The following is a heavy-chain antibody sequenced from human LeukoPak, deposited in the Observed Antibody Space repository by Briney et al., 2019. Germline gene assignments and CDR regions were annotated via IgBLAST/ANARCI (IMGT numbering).Heavy chain of an antibody. CDR1: GGSISSDNW. D-gene: IGHD6-19*01. CDR3: ARGLYGSDSY. Sequence: SGTLSLTCAVSGGSISSDNWWIWVRQPPGKGLGWIGEIYHSGRANYYPSLKSRVNMSVDKSKNQFSLSLSSVTAADTAVYHCARGLYGSDSYWGQGNLVTVSS. V-gene: IGHV4-4*02. J-gene: IGHJ4*02. CDR2: IYHSGRA.